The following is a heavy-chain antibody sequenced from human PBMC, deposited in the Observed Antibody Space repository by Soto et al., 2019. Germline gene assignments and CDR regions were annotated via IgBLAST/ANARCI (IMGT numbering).Heavy chain of an antibody. CDR3: AREVKSAAESDAFDI. CDR1: GGSISSDNYF. V-gene: IGHV4-31*03. Sequence: QVQLQESGPGLVTPSQTLSLTCTVSGGSISSDNYFWSWIRQHPGKGLEWIGYIDYIGRAYYNPSLKSRVTTSVDTSNNQFSLSLSSVTVADTATYYCAREVKSAAESDAFDIWGQGTVVTVSS. D-gene: IGHD3-22*01. CDR2: IDYIGRA. J-gene: IGHJ3*02.